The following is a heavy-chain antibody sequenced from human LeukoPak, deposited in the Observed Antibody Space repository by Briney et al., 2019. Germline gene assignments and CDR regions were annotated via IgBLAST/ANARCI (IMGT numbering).Heavy chain of an antibody. V-gene: IGHV4-59*12. CDR3: ASVGYYYDSSGQFDP. D-gene: IGHD3-22*01. Sequence: SSEPLSLTCTVSGGSIISYYWSWIRQPPGKGLEWIGYIYYSGSTNYNPSLKSRVTISVDTSKNQFSLKLSSVTAADTAVYYCASVGYYYDSSGQFDPWGQGTLVTVSS. CDR1: GGSIISYY. J-gene: IGHJ5*02. CDR2: IYYSGST.